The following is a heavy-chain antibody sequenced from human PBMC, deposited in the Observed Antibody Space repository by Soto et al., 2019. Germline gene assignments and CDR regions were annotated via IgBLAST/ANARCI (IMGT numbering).Heavy chain of an antibody. CDR1: GFTVSSNY. D-gene: IGHD5-18*01. Sequence: GGSLRLSCAASGFTVSSNYMSWVRQAPGKGLEWVSVIYSGGSTYYADSVKGRFTISRDNSKNTLYLQMNSLRAEDTAVYYCATSPSTDAMGLPFDYWGQGTLVTVSS. J-gene: IGHJ4*02. CDR3: ATSPSTDAMGLPFDY. CDR2: IYSGGST. V-gene: IGHV3-66*01.